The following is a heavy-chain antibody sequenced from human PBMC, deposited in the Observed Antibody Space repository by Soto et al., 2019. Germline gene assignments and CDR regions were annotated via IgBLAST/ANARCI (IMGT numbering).Heavy chain of an antibody. D-gene: IGHD4-4*01. V-gene: IGHV4-59*01. CDR3: GRVGVTTVYGMDV. J-gene: IGHJ6*04. CDR1: CGSIISYY. Sequence: PXXTLSLTCTVSCGSIISYYWSWIRQPPGXRLERIAYIXYSGSXNYTHSPKSRVXISVDTSXXQFSLKLSSVTAAATAVYYCGRVGVTTVYGMDVWGKGTTVTVYS. CDR2: IXYSGSX.